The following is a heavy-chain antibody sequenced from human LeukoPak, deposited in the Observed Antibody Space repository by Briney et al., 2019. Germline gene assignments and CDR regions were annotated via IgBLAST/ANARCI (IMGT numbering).Heavy chain of an antibody. Sequence: AGGSLRLSCAASGFTFDDYTMHWVRQAPGKGLEWVSLISWDGGSTYYADSVKGRFTISRDNSKNSLYLQMNSLRTEDTALYYCAKSGLYSSGWPYFDYWGQGTLVTVSS. CDR1: GFTFDDYT. CDR3: AKSGLYSSGWPYFDY. J-gene: IGHJ4*02. V-gene: IGHV3-43*01. D-gene: IGHD6-19*01. CDR2: ISWDGGST.